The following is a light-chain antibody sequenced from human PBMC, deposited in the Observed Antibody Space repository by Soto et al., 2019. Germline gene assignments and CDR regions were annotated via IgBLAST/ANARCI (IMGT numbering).Light chain of an antibody. Sequence: EIVLTQSPGTLSLSPGERATLSCRASQSVSSNYLAWYRRTPGQAPRLLIYGASNRATDIPGRFSGSGSGTDFTLTITRLEPEDFAVYYCQQYGNSPPTFGPGTRVEIK. CDR1: QSVSSNY. CDR3: QQYGNSPPT. V-gene: IGKV3-20*01. CDR2: GAS. J-gene: IGKJ1*01.